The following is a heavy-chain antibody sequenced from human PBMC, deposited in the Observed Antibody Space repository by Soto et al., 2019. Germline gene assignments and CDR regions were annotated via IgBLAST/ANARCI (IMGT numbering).Heavy chain of an antibody. CDR2: ISSSSSYI. Sequence: EVQLVESGGGLVKPGGSLRLSCAASGFTFSSYSMNWVRQAPGKGLEWVSSISSSSSYIYYADSVKGRFTISRDNAKNSLYLQMNSLRAEDTAVYYCARWGYCSSTSCYVGDAFDIWGQGQWSPSLQ. J-gene: IGHJ3*02. CDR1: GFTFSSYS. CDR3: ARWGYCSSTSCYVGDAFDI. V-gene: IGHV3-21*01. D-gene: IGHD2-2*01.